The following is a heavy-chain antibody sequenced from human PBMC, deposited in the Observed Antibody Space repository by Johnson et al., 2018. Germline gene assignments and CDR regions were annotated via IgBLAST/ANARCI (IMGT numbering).Heavy chain of an antibody. Sequence: QVQLVECGGGVVQPGTSLRLSCAASGFIFSSYDMHWVRQVPGNGLEGVSGISYDGRKRYYADLMKGRLTISRDNSKNTVYLQMDSLRGEDTAMYYCANGPLVGGDIAEFHHWGQGTLVTVSS. CDR3: ANGPLVGGDIAEFHH. CDR2: ISYDGRKR. D-gene: IGHD3-16*02. CDR1: GFIFSSYD. J-gene: IGHJ1*01. V-gene: IGHV3-30*18.